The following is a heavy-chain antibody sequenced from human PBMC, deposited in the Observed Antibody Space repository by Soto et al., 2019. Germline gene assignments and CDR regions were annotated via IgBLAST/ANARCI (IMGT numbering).Heavy chain of an antibody. V-gene: IGHV1-2*04. CDR3: ATNVLPWGDYYYGMDV. D-gene: IGHD3-16*01. J-gene: IGHJ6*02. Sequence: ASVKVSCKASGYTFTGYYMHWVRQAPGQGLEWMGWINPNSGGTNYAQKFQGWVTMTRDTSISTAYKELSGLRSDDTAVYYCATNVLPWGDYYYGMDVWGQGTTVTVSS. CDR1: GYTFTGYY. CDR2: INPNSGGT.